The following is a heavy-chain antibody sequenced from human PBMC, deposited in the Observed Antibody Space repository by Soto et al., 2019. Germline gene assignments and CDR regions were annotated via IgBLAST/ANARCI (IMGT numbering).Heavy chain of an antibody. D-gene: IGHD3-16*01. CDR2: IYYRGST. CDR3: ARDLNGGGDY. CDR1: GASITSNY. J-gene: IGHJ4*02. Sequence: QAQLQVSGPGLVKPSETLSLTCTVSGASITSNYWSWVRQPPGKGLEWIGYIYYRGSTRYNPSLKSRVTVSVDTSKNQFSLRLSSLTAADTAVYYCARDLNGGGDYWGQGTLVTVSP. V-gene: IGHV4-59*01.